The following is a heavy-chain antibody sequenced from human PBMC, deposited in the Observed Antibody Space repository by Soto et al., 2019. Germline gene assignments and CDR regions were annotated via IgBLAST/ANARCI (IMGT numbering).Heavy chain of an antibody. CDR3: ARMGQYYDMDV. CDR2: ISYDGSNK. D-gene: IGHD4-4*01. CDR1: GFTFSSYA. J-gene: IGHJ6*02. V-gene: IGHV3-30-3*01. Sequence: PGGSLRLSCAASGFTFSSYAMHWVRQAPGKGLEWVAVISYDGSNKYYADSVKGRFTISRDNSKNTLYLQMNSLRAEDTAVYYCARMGQYYDMDVWGQGTTVTVS.